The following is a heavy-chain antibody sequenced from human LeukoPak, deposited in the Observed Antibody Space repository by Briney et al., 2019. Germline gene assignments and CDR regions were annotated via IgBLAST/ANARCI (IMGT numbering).Heavy chain of an antibody. CDR2: IRYDGSNK. D-gene: IGHD3-22*01. V-gene: IGHV3-30*02. Sequence: GGSLRLSCAASGFTFSSYGMHWVRQAPGKGLEWVAFIRYDGSNKYYADSVKGRFTISRDNSKNTLYLQMNSLRAEDTAVYYCASHSSGYYYGSTRWFDPWGQGTLVTVSS. CDR3: ASHSSGYYYGSTRWFDP. CDR1: GFTFSSYG. J-gene: IGHJ5*02.